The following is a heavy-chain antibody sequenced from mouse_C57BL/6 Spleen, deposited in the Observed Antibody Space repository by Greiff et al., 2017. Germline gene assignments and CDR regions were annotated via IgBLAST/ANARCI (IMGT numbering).Heavy chain of an antibody. D-gene: IGHD1-1*01. CDR1: GYTFTSYD. CDR3: ARGDRSYY. J-gene: IGHJ3*01. Sequence: QVQLQQSGPELVQPGASVKLSCKASGYTFTSYDINWVKQRPGQGLEWIGWIYPRDGSNKYNEKFKGKASLTVDTSSSTAYMELHSLTSEDSAVYFCARGDRSYYWGQGTLVTVSA. V-gene: IGHV1-85*01. CDR2: IYPRDGSN.